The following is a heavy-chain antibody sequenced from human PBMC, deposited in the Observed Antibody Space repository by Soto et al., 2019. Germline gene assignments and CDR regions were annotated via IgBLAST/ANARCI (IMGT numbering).Heavy chain of an antibody. Sequence: PGESLKISCKGSGYSFTSYWISWVRQMPGKGLEWMGRIDPSDSYTNYSPSFQGHVTISADKSISTAYLQWSSLKASDTAMYYCARSTHGTQTYYDFWSGYYIGYWGQAILVTVSS. CDR3: ARSTHGTQTYYDFWSGYYIGY. J-gene: IGHJ4*02. V-gene: IGHV5-10-1*01. CDR2: IDPSDSYT. D-gene: IGHD3-3*01. CDR1: GYSFTSYW.